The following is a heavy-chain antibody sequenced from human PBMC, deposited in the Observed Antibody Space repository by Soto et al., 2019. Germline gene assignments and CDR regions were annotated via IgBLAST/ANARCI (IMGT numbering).Heavy chain of an antibody. J-gene: IGHJ3*02. Sequence: QVQLQESGPGLVKPSQTLSLTCTVSGGSISSGGYSWTWIRQHPGKGLEWIGYIYYSGSTHYKPPPKRRVTIPVDTSKNPLSLKLSSVTAADTAVYYCAGPSTWHPGAFDIWGQGTTVTVSS. CDR3: AGPSTWHPGAFDI. CDR1: GGSISSGGYS. CDR2: IYYSGST. V-gene: IGHV4-31*03. D-gene: IGHD5-12*01.